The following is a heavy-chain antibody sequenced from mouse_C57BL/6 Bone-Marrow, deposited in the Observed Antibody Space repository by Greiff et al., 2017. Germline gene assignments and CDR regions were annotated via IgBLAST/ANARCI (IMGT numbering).Heavy chain of an antibody. V-gene: IGHV1-59*01. CDR2: IDPSDSYT. CDR1: GYTFTSYW. CDR3: ASFNWDVEY. Sequence: QVQLQQPGAELVRPGTSVKLSCKASGYTFTSYWMYWVKQRPGQGLEWIGVIDPSDSYTNYNQKFKGKATLTVDTSSSTAYMQLSSLTSEDSAVYYCASFNWDVEYWGQGSTLTVSS. D-gene: IGHD4-1*02. J-gene: IGHJ2*01.